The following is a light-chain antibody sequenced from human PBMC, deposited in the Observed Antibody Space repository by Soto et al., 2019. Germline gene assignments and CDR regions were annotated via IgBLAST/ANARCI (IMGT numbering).Light chain of an antibody. CDR1: SSNIGNNY. Sequence: QAVLTQPPSVSAAPRQKVAISCSGSSSNIGNNYVSWYHRVPGSAPKLLIYDNNERPSGIPDRFSGSKSGTSATLDITGLQTGDEGDYYCSSYAGSNNLIFGGGTKVTVL. V-gene: IGLV1-51*01. CDR3: SSYAGSNNLI. J-gene: IGLJ2*01. CDR2: DNN.